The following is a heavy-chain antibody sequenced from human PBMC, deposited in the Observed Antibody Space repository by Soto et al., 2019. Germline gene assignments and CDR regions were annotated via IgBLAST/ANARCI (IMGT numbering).Heavy chain of an antibody. Sequence: PSETLALTYTVSGGSISSYYWSWIRQPPGKGLEWIGYIYYSGSTNYNPSLKSRVTISVDTSKNQFSLKLSSVTAADTAVYSRARDLNFYDSSGYYLNPDAFDIWGQGTMVTV. V-gene: IGHV4-59*01. CDR3: ARDLNFYDSSGYYLNPDAFDI. J-gene: IGHJ3*02. CDR2: IYYSGST. CDR1: GGSISSYY. D-gene: IGHD3-22*01.